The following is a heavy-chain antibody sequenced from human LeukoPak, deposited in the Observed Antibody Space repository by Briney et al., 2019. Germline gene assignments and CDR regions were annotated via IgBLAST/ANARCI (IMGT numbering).Heavy chain of an antibody. D-gene: IGHD3-22*01. J-gene: IGHJ4*02. CDR3: ARELVNYYDSSVPFDY. CDR1: GGSIGSGDYY. Sequence: SETLSLTCTVSGGSIGSGDYYWSWIRQPPGKGLEWIGYIYYSGSTYYNPSLKSRVTISVDTSKNQFSLKLSSVSAADTAVYYCARELVNYYDSSVPFDYWGQGTLVTVSS. CDR2: IYYSGST. V-gene: IGHV4-30-4*01.